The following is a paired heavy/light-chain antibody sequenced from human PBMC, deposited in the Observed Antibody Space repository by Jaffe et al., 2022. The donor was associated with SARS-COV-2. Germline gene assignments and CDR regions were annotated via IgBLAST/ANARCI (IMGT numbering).Light chain of an antibody. CDR3: QQYNSYWWT. J-gene: IGKJ1*01. V-gene: IGKV1-5*03. CDR1: QSIGAW. CDR2: QAS. Sequence: DIQMTQSPSTLSASVGDRVTITCRASQSIGAWLAWYQQKPGKAPKLLIYQASSLQSGVPSRFSGSGSGTEFTLTISGLQPDDFASYYCQQYNSYWWTFGQGTKVEI.
Heavy chain of an antibody. CDR1: GDSVSSGSCY. CDR3: ATSHPGIGGGFDF. CDR2: IYYITST. V-gene: IGHV4-61*01. J-gene: IGHJ4*02. Sequence: QVQLQESGPGLVKPSETLSLTCTVSGDSVSSGSCYWSWVRQSPGKGLEWIGYIYYITSTNYNPSLESRVTISVDTSKNQFSLRLDSVTAADTAVYYCATSHPGIGGGFDFWGQGTLVTVSS. D-gene: IGHD1-20*01.